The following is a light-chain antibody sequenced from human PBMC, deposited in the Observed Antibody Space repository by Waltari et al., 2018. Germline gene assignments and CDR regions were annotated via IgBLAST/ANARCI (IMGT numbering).Light chain of an antibody. V-gene: IGKV1-39*01. J-gene: IGKJ3*01. CDR2: DAS. CDR1: QSITNY. CDR3: LQTYSTLMFS. Sequence: DIQMTQSPSSLSASVGDHVTMTGRASQSITNYWSWYQHKLGEAPNLLVYDASTLVSGVPSRFNGSGSGTEFTLTISSLQPEDLATYYCLQTYSTLMFSFGPGTKVDL.